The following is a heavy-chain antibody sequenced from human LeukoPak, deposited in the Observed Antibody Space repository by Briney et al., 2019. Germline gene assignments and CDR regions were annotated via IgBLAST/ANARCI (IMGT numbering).Heavy chain of an antibody. CDR1: GFTFSSYW. V-gene: IGHV3-21*01. CDR2: ISSSSSYI. CDR3: ARGAEEYYYDSTGYYPFDY. Sequence: GGSLRFSCGACGFTFSSYWMKGVGEARGEGGEGVSSISSSSSYIHYAASVTRRFTPSTDNAKNSLYLQMNSLRAEDTAVYSCARGAEEYYYDSTGYYPFDYWGPGTLVTVSS. D-gene: IGHD3-22*01. J-gene: IGHJ4*02.